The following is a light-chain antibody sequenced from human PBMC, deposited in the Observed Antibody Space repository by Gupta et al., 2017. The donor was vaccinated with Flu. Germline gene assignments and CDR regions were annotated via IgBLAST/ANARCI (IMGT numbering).Light chain of an antibody. Sequence: ITISCTGSKRDVGAYNFVGWYLQPPGEAPKVVIYEFSNRPSGVSTRFSGSKSGNTASLTISGLQAEDEGDYFCSSYTTSSTLYVFGTGTKVTVL. CDR2: EFS. CDR3: SSYTTSSTLYV. CDR1: KRDVGAYNF. J-gene: IGLJ1*01. V-gene: IGLV2-14*01.